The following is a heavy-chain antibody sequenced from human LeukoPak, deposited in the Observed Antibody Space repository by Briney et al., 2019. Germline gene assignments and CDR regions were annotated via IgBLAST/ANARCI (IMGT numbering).Heavy chain of an antibody. CDR1: GFTFSSYA. V-gene: IGHV3-23*01. D-gene: IGHD5-12*01. CDR2: ISASGGST. Sequence: GGSLRLSCAASGFTFSSYAVSSVRQAPGKGLDWVSAISASGGSTSYADSVKGRFTISRDNSKNTLCLQMNSLRAVDTAVYYCASQTSGYSGYSSHYWGQGTLVTVSS. J-gene: IGHJ4*02. CDR3: ASQTSGYSGYSSHY.